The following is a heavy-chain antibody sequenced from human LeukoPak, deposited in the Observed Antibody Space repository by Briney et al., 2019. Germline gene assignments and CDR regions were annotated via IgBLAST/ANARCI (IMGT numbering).Heavy chain of an antibody. Sequence: PGGSLSLSCAASGFTFSSYTMNWVRQAPGKGLEWVSYISSSSSTIYYADSVKGRFTISRDNAKNSLYLQMNSLRAEDTAVYYRANSRVEMATIPDYWGQGTLVTVSS. V-gene: IGHV3-48*01. D-gene: IGHD5-24*01. CDR1: GFTFSSYT. CDR3: ANSRVEMATIPDY. CDR2: ISSSSSTI. J-gene: IGHJ4*02.